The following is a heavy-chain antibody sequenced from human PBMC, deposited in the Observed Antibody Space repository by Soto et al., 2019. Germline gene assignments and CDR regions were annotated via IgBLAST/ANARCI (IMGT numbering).Heavy chain of an antibody. V-gene: IGHV1-2*02. CDR3: ARDLRVVPYYYYGMDV. CDR1: GYTFTRNG. D-gene: IGHD6-6*01. J-gene: IGHJ6*02. CDR2: INPNSGGT. Sequence: ASVKVSCKTSGYTFTRNGISWVRQAPGQGLEWMGWINPNSGGTNYAQKFQGRVTMTRDTSISTAYMELSRLRSDDTAVYYCARDLRVVPYYYYGMDVWGQGTTVTVSS.